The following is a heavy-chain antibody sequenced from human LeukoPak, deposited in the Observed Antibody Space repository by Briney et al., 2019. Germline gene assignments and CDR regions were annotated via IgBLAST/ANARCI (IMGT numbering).Heavy chain of an antibody. CDR2: IIWNSDSI. CDR3: AKDISVGATPYYFDY. D-gene: IGHD1-26*01. V-gene: IGHV3-9*02. J-gene: IGHJ4*02. Sequence: HAGGSLRLSCAASGFTSDDYAMHWVRQAPGKGLEWVSGIIWNSDSIGYADSVKGRFTISRDNAKNSLYLQMNSLRAEDTALYYCAKDISVGATPYYFDYWGQGTLVTVSS. CDR1: GFTSDDYA.